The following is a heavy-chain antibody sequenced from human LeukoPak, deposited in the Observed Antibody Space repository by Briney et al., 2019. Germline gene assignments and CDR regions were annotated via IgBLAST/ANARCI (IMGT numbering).Heavy chain of an antibody. CDR1: GGSISSYY. D-gene: IGHD1-1*01. CDR3: ARRRPLEADFDY. J-gene: IGHJ4*02. CDR2: IYYSGST. Sequence: SETLSLTCTVSGGSISSYYWRWIRQPPGKGLEWIGYIYYSGSTNYNPSLKSRVTISVDTSKNQFSLKLSSVTAADTAVYYCARRRPLEADFDYWGQGTLVTVSS. V-gene: IGHV4-59*08.